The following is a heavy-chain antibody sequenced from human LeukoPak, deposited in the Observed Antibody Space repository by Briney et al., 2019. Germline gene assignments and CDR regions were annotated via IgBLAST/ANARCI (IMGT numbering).Heavy chain of an antibody. CDR2: MNPNSGNT. CDR3: ARVPKYSSSWTAEYFQH. CDR1: GYTFTSYD. V-gene: IGHV1-8*01. J-gene: IGHJ1*01. Sequence: GASVKVSCKASGYTFTSYDINWVRQATGQGLEWMGWMNPNSGNTGYAQKFQGRVTMTRNTCISTAYMELSSLRSEDTAVYYCARVPKYSSSWTAEYFQHWGQGTLVTVSS. D-gene: IGHD6-13*01.